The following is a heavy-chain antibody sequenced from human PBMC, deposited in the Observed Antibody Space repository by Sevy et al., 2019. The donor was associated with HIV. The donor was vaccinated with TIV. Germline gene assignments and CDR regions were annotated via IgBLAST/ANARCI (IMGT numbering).Heavy chain of an antibody. CDR2: ISYNGDLK. Sequence: GGSLRLSCAASGFTFKTHAMHWVRQAPGKGLEWVALISYNGDLKHYGESVRGRFTISGDNLKNTLYLQMNSLRAEDTALYYCAREAGYTTGWSPGNYWGQGTLVTVSS. V-gene: IGHV3-30*14. CDR1: GFTFKTHA. D-gene: IGHD6-19*01. CDR3: AREAGYTTGWSPGNY. J-gene: IGHJ4*02.